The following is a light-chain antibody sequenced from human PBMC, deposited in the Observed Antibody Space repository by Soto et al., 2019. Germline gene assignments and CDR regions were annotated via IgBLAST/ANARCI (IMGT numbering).Light chain of an antibody. J-gene: IGLJ2*01. Sequence: QSARTQPPSASGSPGQSVTISCTGTSSDVGGYNYVSWYQQHPGKAPKLMIYEVSKRPSGVPDRFPGSKSGNTASLTVSGLQAEDEADYSCSSYSGSTPLSGGVTKLTVL. CDR1: SSDVGGYNY. V-gene: IGLV2-8*01. CDR2: EVS. CDR3: SSYSGSTPL.